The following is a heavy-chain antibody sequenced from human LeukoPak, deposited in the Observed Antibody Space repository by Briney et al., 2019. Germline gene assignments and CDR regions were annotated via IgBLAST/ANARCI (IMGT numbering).Heavy chain of an antibody. CDR2: INSDGSST. Sequence: GGSLRLSCAASGFTFSSYWMHWVRQAPGKGLVWFSRINSDGSSTSYADSVKGRFTISRDNAKNTLYLQMNSLRAEDTAVYYCARDQSPIAAHVDYWGQGTLVTVSS. V-gene: IGHV3-74*01. CDR1: GFTFSSYW. D-gene: IGHD6-6*01. CDR3: ARDQSPIAAHVDY. J-gene: IGHJ4*02.